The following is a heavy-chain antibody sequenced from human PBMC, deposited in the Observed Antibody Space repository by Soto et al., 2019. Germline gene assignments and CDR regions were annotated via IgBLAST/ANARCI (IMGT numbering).Heavy chain of an antibody. D-gene: IGHD3-10*01. J-gene: IGHJ6*02. CDR3: ARDPRFRGFYGMDV. CDR1: GGSISSGGYY. Sequence: SETLSLTCTVSGGSISSGGYYWSWIRQHPGKGLEWIGYIYYIGSIYYNPSLKSRVTISVDTSKNQFSLKLSSVTAADTAVYYCARDPRFRGFYGMDVGAQGPTVTVP. V-gene: IGHV4-31*03. CDR2: IYYIGSI.